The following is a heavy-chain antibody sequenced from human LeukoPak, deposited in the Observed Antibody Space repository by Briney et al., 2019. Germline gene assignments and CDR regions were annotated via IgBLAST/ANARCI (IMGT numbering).Heavy chain of an antibody. CDR1: GFTFSSYW. D-gene: IGHD1-26*01. CDR2: IKQDGSEK. V-gene: IGHV3-7*01. Sequence: PGGSLRLSCAASGFTFSSYWMSWVRQAPGKGLEWVANIKQDGSEKYYVDSVKGRFTTSRDNAKNSLYLQMNSLRAEDTAVYYCARLLPRYYYYYMDVWGKGTTVTVSS. J-gene: IGHJ6*03. CDR3: ARLLPRYYYYYMDV.